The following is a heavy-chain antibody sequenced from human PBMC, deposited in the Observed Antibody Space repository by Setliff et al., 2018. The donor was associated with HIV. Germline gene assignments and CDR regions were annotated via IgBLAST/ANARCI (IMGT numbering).Heavy chain of an antibody. CDR3: ARYNWNPLGYRFDY. Sequence: SLRLSCAASGFTFSSYWMSWVRQAPGKGLEWVANIRQDGSEKYYVDSVKGRFTISGDNAKNSLYLQMNSLRAEDTAVYYCARYNWNPLGYRFDYWGQGTLVTVSS. V-gene: IGHV3-7*03. D-gene: IGHD1-20*01. CDR2: IRQDGSEK. CDR1: GFTFSSYW. J-gene: IGHJ4*02.